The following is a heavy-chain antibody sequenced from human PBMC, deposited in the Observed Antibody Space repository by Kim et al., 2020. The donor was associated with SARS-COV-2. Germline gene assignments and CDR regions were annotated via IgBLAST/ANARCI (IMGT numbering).Heavy chain of an antibody. V-gene: IGHV3-48*02. J-gene: IGHJ3*02. Sequence: ADSVKSRFTITRDKARNSLSPQMNGLRDEETAVYYCARDVYGDFGAFETWGHGTMVTVSS. CDR3: ARDVYGDFGAFET. D-gene: IGHD4-17*01.